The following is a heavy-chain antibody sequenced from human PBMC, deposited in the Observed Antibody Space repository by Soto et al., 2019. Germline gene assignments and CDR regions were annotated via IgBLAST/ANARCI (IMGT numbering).Heavy chain of an antibody. J-gene: IGHJ6*02. CDR2: IIPIFGTA. D-gene: IGHD2-15*01. V-gene: IGHV1-69*13. CDR3: ASSPPRLGYCSGGSCAPTTYYYYGMDV. Sequence: SVKVSCKASGGTFSSYAISWVRQAPGQGLEWMGGIIPIFGTANYAQKFQGRVTITADESTSTAYMELSSLRSEDAAVYYCASSPPRLGYCSGGSCAPTTYYYYGMDVWGQGTTVTVSS. CDR1: GGTFSSYA.